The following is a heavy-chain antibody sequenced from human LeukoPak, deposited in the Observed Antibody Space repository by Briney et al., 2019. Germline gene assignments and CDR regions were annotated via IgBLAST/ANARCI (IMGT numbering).Heavy chain of an antibody. CDR2: IIPIFGTA. D-gene: IGHD2-2*01. CDR1: GGTFSSYA. J-gene: IGHJ5*02. Sequence: PVKVSCKASGGTFSSYAISWVRQAPGQGLEWMGGIIPIFGTANYAQKFQGRVTITADESTSTAYMELSSLRSEDTAVYYCATVVPAATNWFDPWGQGTLVTVSS. CDR3: ATVVPAATNWFDP. V-gene: IGHV1-69*01.